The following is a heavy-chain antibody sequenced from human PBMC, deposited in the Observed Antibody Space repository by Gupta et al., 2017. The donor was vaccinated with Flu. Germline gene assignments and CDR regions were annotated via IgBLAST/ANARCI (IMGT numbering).Heavy chain of an antibody. V-gene: IGHV3-33*01. CDR1: A. CDR2: IWYDGSNK. Sequence: AMHWVRQAPGKGPEWGAIIWYDGSNKYYEQAVKGRFTISRDNSKNTLDRKMSSLTVEDTAGDYCARGTDEAYDRWSYYYHCSDEWGQGTRVTVAS. J-gene: IGHJ4*02. CDR3: ARGTDEAYDRWSYYYHCSDE. D-gene: IGHD3-3*01.